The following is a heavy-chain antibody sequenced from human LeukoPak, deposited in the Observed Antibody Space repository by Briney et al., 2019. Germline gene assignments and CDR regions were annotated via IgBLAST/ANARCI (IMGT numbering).Heavy chain of an antibody. CDR1: GFTFSNAW. CDR3: TTDFKLLLWFGELGNDAFDI. CDR2: IKSKTDGGTT. V-gene: IGHV3-15*01. Sequence: GGSLRLSCAASGFTFSNAWMSWVRQAPGKGLEWVGRIKSKTDGGTTDYAAPVKGRFTISRDDSKNTLYLQMNSLKTEDTAVYYCTTDFKLLLWFGELGNDAFDIWGQGTMVTVSS. J-gene: IGHJ3*02. D-gene: IGHD3-10*01.